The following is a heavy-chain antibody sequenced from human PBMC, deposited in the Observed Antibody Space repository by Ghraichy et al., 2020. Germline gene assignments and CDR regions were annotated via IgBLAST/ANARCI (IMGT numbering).Heavy chain of an antibody. J-gene: IGHJ4*02. CDR1: GGSFSGYY. CDR3: ARHWDSSQYYYFDY. V-gene: IGHV4-34*01. D-gene: IGHD6-13*01. Sequence: SQTLSHTCAVYGGSFSGYYWSWIRQPPGKGLEWIGEINHSGSTNYNPSLKSRVTISVDTSKNQFSLKLSSVTAADTAVYYCARHWDSSQYYYFDYWGQGTLVTVSS. CDR2: INHSGST.